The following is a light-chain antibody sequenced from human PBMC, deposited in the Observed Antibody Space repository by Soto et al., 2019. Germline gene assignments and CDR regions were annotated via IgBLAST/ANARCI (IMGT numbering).Light chain of an antibody. CDR1: SSDVGAYKY. CDR3: TSYAGSNIWV. CDR2: EVS. V-gene: IGLV2-8*01. Sequence: QSALTQPPSASGSPGQSVTISCTGTSSDVGAYKYVSWYQQYPAKAPKLMIYEVSRRPSGVPDRFSGSKSGNTASLTVSGLQAEDEADYYCTSYAGSNIWVFGGGTKVTVL. J-gene: IGLJ3*02.